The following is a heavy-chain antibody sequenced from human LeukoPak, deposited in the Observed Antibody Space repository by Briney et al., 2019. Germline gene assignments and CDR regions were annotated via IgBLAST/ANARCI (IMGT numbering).Heavy chain of an antibody. CDR2: IFSDGYTK. D-gene: IGHD3-10*01. Sequence: PGGSLRLSCAASGFIFSTYGLHWVRQAPGKGLEWVAVIFSDGYTKYYAASVKDRFTISRDNSKNTLYLHMNSLIPGDTGVYYCARASGPFDFWGQGPCSPSLQ. CDR3: ARASGPFDF. J-gene: IGHJ4*02. CDR1: GFIFSTYG. V-gene: IGHV3-33*01.